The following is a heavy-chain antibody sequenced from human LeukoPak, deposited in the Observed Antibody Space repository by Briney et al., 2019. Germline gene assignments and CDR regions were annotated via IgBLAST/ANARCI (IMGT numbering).Heavy chain of an antibody. J-gene: IGHJ6*03. Sequence: GESLKISCKGSGYNLGNSWIAWVRQMPGKGLEWMGIIYPGDSDTKYGPSFQGQVTISADKSISTAYLQWSSLKASDSAIYYCARKEYMDVWGEGTTVTVSS. CDR3: ARKEYMDV. CDR2: IYPGDSDT. V-gene: IGHV5-51*01. CDR1: GYNLGNSW.